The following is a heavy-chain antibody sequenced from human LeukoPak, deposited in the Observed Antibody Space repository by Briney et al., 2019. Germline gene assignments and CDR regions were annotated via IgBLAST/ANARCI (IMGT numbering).Heavy chain of an antibody. Sequence: SETLSLTCTVSGGSTSSGGYYWSWIRQHPGKGLEWIGYIYYSGSTYYNPSLKSRVTISVDTSKNQFSLKLSSVTAADTAVYYCARDQGSYSSSWSYVDYYGMDVWGQGTTVTVSS. CDR2: IYYSGST. D-gene: IGHD6-13*01. CDR1: GGSTSSGGYY. J-gene: IGHJ6*02. CDR3: ARDQGSYSSSWSYVDYYGMDV. V-gene: IGHV4-31*03.